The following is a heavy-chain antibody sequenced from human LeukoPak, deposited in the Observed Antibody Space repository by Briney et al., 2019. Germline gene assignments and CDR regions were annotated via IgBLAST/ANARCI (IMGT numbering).Heavy chain of an antibody. CDR1: GGSISSSTYY. V-gene: IGHV4-39*07. J-gene: IGHJ5*02. CDR2: FYYSGST. D-gene: IGHD3-10*01. Sequence: SETLSLTCTVSGGSISSSTYYWGWIRQPPGKGLEWIGSFYYSGSTNYNPSLKSRVTISVDTSKNQFSLKLSSVTAADTAVYYCARPMVRGARRDWFDPWGQGTLVTVSS. CDR3: ARPMVRGARRDWFDP.